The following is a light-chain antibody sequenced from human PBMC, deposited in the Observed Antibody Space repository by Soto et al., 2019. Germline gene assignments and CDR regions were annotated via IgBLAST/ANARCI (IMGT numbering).Light chain of an antibody. Sequence: QSALTQPPSASGSPGQSVTISCTGTSSDVGGYNYVSWYQQHPGKAPKVIIYEVNKRPSGVPDRFSGSKSGDTASLTVSGLQAEDEADYYCTSYADTNIVVFGTGTKLTVL. V-gene: IGLV2-8*01. CDR2: EVN. J-gene: IGLJ1*01. CDR3: TSYADTNIVV. CDR1: SSDVGGYNY.